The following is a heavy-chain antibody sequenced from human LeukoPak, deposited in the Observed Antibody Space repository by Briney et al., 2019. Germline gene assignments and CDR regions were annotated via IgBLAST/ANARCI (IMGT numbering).Heavy chain of an antibody. CDR2: IYYSGST. CDR3: ARRRRIAVAGLGGYFDY. D-gene: IGHD6-19*01. Sequence: TSETLSLTCTVSGGSISSSSYYWGWIRQPPGKGLEWIGSIYYSGSTYYNPSLKIRFTIAVDTSKNQCSLKLSSVTAADTAVYYCARRRRIAVAGLGGYFDYWGQGTLVTVSS. V-gene: IGHV4-39*01. J-gene: IGHJ4*02. CDR1: GGSISSSSYY.